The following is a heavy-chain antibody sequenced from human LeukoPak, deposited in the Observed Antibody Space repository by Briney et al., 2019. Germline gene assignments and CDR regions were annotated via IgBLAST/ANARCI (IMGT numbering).Heavy chain of an antibody. CDR3: ARDHVIAARRGDYFDY. CDR2: ISFDASNK. J-gene: IGHJ4*02. Sequence: GGPLRLSCAASGFTFSSYGMHWVRQAPGKGLEWVALISFDASNKYYADSVQGRFTISRDNSKNTLYLQMNSLRAEDTAVYYCARDHVIAARRGDYFDYWGQGTLVTVSS. D-gene: IGHD6-6*01. CDR1: GFTFSSYG. V-gene: IGHV3-30*03.